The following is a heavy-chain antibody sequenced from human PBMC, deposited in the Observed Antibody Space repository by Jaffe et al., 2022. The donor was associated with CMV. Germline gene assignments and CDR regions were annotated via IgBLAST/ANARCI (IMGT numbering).Heavy chain of an antibody. CDR2: ISYDGSNK. CDR3: AKWVNPGRSNYYYYGMDV. CDR1: GFTFSSYG. J-gene: IGHJ6*02. D-gene: IGHD1-26*01. Sequence: QVQLVESGGGVVQPGRSLRLSCAASGFTFSSYGMHWVRQAPGKGLEWVAVISYDGSNKYYADSVKGRFTISRDNSKNTLYLQMNSLRAEDTAVYYCAKWVNPGRSNYYYYGMDVWGQGTTVTVSS. V-gene: IGHV3-30*18.